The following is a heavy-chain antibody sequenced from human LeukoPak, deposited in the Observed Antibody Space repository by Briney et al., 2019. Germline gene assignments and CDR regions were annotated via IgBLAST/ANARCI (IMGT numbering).Heavy chain of an antibody. J-gene: IGHJ3*02. V-gene: IGHV3-48*01. CDR1: GFTFSSYG. Sequence: GGSLRLSCAASGFTFSSYGMHWVRQAPGKGLEWVSYISSSSSTIYYADSVKGRFTISRDNTKNSLYLQMNSLRAEDTAVYYCARDHGGDFWSGRYDAFDIWGQGTMVTVSS. CDR2: ISSSSSTI. CDR3: ARDHGGDFWSGRYDAFDI. D-gene: IGHD3-3*01.